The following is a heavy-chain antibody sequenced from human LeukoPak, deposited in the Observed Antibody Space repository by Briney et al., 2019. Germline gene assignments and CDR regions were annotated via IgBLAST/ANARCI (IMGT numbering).Heavy chain of an antibody. Sequence: SGGSLRLSCAASGFTFSSYAMSWVRQAPGKGLEWVSAISGSGGSTYYADSVKGRFTISRDNSKNTLYLQMNSLRAEDTAVYYCAKDRGIGIAARDAFDIWGQGTMVTVSS. D-gene: IGHD6-6*01. CDR3: AKDRGIGIAARDAFDI. J-gene: IGHJ3*02. CDR2: ISGSGGST. V-gene: IGHV3-23*01. CDR1: GFTFSSYA.